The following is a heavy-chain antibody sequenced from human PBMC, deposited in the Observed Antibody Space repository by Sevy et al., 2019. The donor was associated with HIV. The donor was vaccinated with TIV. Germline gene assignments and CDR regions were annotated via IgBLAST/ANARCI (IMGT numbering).Heavy chain of an antibody. D-gene: IGHD3-22*01. CDR3: ARRRYDNTGYPQYFFDY. CDR2: IYPDDSDI. Sequence: GESLKISCTGSGYSFSNYWIGWVRQVPGKGLEWMGIIYPDDSDIRYSPSFQGQVTISADKSISTAYLQWSSLKASDSGIYFCARRRYDNTGYPQYFFDYWGPGTRVTVSS. J-gene: IGHJ4*02. CDR1: GYSFSNYW. V-gene: IGHV5-51*01.